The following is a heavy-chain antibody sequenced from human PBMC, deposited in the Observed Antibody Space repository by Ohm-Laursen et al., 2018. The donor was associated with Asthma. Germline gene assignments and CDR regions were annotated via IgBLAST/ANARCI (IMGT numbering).Heavy chain of an antibody. V-gene: IGHV4-59*01. CDR2: IYYSWST. J-gene: IGHJ5*02. CDR3: ARDTCSSTSCYGSGGFDP. Sequence: SETLSLTCTVSGDSISSYYWSWIRQPPGKGLEWIGDIYYSWSTNYNPSLQSRVTISVDTSKNQFSLKLSSVTAADTAVYYCARDTCSSTSCYGSGGFDPWGQGTLVTVSS. CDR1: GDSISSYY. D-gene: IGHD2-2*01.